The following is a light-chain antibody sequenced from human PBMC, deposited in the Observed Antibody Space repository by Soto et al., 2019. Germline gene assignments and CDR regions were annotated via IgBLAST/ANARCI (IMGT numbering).Light chain of an antibody. CDR2: GAS. Sequence: EIVLTQSPATLSLSPGERATLSCRASQSVTSNYLAWYQQRPAQAPRLLIFGASNRATGIPDRFSGSGSGTDFPLIISILEPEDFAVYYCQQYGTSRRTFGQGTKVEI. CDR3: QQYGTSRRT. V-gene: IGKV3-20*01. CDR1: QSVTSNY. J-gene: IGKJ2*01.